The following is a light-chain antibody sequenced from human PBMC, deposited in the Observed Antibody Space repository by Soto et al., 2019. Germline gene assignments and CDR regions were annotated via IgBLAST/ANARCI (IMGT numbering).Light chain of an antibody. J-gene: IGKJ3*01. Sequence: EIVLTQSPASLSLSPGERATLSCRASQSVASSLAWYQQKPGQTPRLLIYDASNRATGTPARFSGSGSGTDFTLSIRSLEPEDFEVYYCQQRSNWPPFTFGPGTKVDIK. CDR1: QSVASS. CDR3: QQRSNWPPFT. CDR2: DAS. V-gene: IGKV3-11*01.